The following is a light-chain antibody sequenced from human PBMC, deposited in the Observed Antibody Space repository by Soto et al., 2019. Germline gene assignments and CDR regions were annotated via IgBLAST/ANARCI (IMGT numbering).Light chain of an antibody. CDR3: HQYNYWPGT. Sequence: VMTQSPVTLSVSPGERATLSCRASQSVNINLAWYQQKPGQAPRLLIYGASTRPTDIPARFRGSGSGTAFTLPIGSLQSEDFAVYYCHQYNYWPGTFGQGTKLDIK. J-gene: IGKJ2*01. CDR1: QSVNIN. V-gene: IGKV3-15*01. CDR2: GAS.